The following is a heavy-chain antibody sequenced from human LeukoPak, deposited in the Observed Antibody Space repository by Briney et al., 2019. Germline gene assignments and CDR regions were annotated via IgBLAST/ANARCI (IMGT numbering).Heavy chain of an antibody. D-gene: IGHD2-2*01. CDR1: GGTFSSYA. J-gene: IGHJ6*03. CDR3: ASTYCSSTSCSVSQAYYYYMDV. V-gene: IGHV1-69*13. CDR2: IIPIFGTA. Sequence: GASVKVSCKASGGTFSSYAISWVRQAPGQGLEWMGGIIPIFGTANYAQKFQGRVTITADESTSTAYMELSSLRSEDTAVYYCASTYCSSTSCSVSQAYYYYMDVWGKGTTVTVSS.